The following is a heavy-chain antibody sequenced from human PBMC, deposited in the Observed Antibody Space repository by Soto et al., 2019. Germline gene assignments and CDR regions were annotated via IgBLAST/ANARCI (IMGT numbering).Heavy chain of an antibody. CDR1: GGTFSSYA. J-gene: IGHJ6*02. CDR2: IIPIFCTA. D-gene: IGHD2-8*01. CDR3: ARGNGPTYFYGMDV. Sequence: ASVKVSCKASGGTFSSYAISWVRQAPGQVLEWMGGIIPIFCTANYAQKFQGRVTITADESTSTAYMELSSLRSEDTAVYYCARGNGPTYFYGMDVWGQGTTVTVSS. V-gene: IGHV1-69*13.